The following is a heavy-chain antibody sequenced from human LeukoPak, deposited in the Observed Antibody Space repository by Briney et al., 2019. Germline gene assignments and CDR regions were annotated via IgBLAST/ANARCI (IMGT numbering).Heavy chain of an antibody. J-gene: IGHJ5*02. CDR1: GFTFSSYA. V-gene: IGHV3-23*01. D-gene: IGHD6-13*01. Sequence: PGGSLSLSCAAYGFTFSSYAMSWVRQAPGKGLEWVSAISGSGGSTYYADSVKGRFTISRDNAKNTLYLQMNSLRAEDTAVYYCAKNWVASSWFNWFDPWGQGTLVTVSS. CDR3: AKNWVASSWFNWFDP. CDR2: ISGSGGST.